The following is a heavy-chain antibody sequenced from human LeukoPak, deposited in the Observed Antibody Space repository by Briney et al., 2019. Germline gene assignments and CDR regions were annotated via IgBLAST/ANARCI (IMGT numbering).Heavy chain of an antibody. CDR1: GYTFTSYG. V-gene: IGHV1-18*01. J-gene: IGHJ4*02. CDR3: ARDGYYRHFDY. Sequence: ASVKVSCKASGYTFTSYGISWVRQAPGQGLEWMGWISPYNGDTNYVQKLQDRVTMTTDTSTSTAYMEARSLRSDDTAVYYCARDGYYRHFDYWGQGTLVTVSS. CDR2: ISPYNGDT. D-gene: IGHD3-22*01.